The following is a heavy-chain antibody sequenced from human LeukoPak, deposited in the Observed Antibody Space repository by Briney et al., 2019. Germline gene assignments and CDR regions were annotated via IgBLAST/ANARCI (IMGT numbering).Heavy chain of an antibody. CDR2: ISWDGGST. J-gene: IGHJ4*02. CDR1: GFTFDDYT. D-gene: IGHD2-15*01. V-gene: IGHV3-43*01. CDR3: AKDIGVGYCNGCLFDY. Sequence: GGSLRLSCAASGFTFDDYTMHWVRQAPGKGLEWVSLISWDGGSTYYADSAKGRFTISRDNSKNSLYLQMNSLRTEDTALYYCAKDIGVGYCNGCLFDYWGQGTLVTVSS.